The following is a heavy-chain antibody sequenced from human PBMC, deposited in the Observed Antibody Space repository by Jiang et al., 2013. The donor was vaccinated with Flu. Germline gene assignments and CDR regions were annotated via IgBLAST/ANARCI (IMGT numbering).Heavy chain of an antibody. D-gene: IGHD2-21*02. CDR1: SISSGDYY. CDR3: ARVVPYCGGDCYSSYFDY. V-gene: IGHV4-30-4*01. J-gene: IGHJ4*02. Sequence: SISSGDYYWSWIRQPPREGPGVDWVHLLQWEHLLQPSLKSRVTISVDTSKNQFSLKLSSVTAADTAVYYCARVVPYCGGDCYSSYFDYWGQGTLVTVSS. CDR2: LLQWEH.